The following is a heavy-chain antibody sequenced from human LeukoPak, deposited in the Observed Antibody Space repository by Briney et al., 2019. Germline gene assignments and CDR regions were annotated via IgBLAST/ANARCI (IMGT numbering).Heavy chain of an antibody. CDR3: AGYFCSGGSCYRYSDY. V-gene: IGHV3-23*01. D-gene: IGHD2-15*01. CDR1: GFTFSSYA. Sequence: GGSLRLSCAASGFTFSSYAMSWVRQPPGKGLEWVSTISGSGGGTYYADSVKGRFTISRDNSKNTLYLQMNSLRPEDTAVYYCAGYFCSGGSCYRYSDYWGQGTLVTVSS. J-gene: IGHJ4*02. CDR2: ISGSGGGT.